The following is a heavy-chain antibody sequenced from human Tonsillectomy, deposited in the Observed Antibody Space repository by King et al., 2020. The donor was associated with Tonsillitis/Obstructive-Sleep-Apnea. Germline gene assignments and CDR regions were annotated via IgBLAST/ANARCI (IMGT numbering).Heavy chain of an antibody. CDR1: GDTFTRNY. CDR2: INPSDGFT. Sequence: HVQLVESGAEVKKPGASVKVSCKASGDTFTRNYVHWVRQAPGQGLEWMGIINPSDGFTTYAKNYQGRVTMTRDTSTGTVNMELSSLRAEDTAVYYCVRDDKDGRHLDYWGQGSLVSVSS. J-gene: IGHJ4*02. V-gene: IGHV1-46*01. CDR3: VRDDKDGRHLDY. D-gene: IGHD2-15*01.